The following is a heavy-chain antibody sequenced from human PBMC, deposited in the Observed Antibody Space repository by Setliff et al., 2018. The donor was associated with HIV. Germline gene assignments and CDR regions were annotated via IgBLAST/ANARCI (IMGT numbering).Heavy chain of an antibody. V-gene: IGHV3-21*01. CDR3: VRDSYYDSSGYYRGALDI. J-gene: IGHJ3*02. Sequence: GGSLRLSCAASGFTFSSYSMNWVRQAPGKGLEWVSYMSTSSSYIYYADSVKGRFTISRDNAKNSLYLQMNSLRAEDAAVYYCVRDSYYDSSGYYRGALDIWGQGTMVTVSS. CDR1: GFTFSSYS. CDR2: MSTSSSYI. D-gene: IGHD3-22*01.